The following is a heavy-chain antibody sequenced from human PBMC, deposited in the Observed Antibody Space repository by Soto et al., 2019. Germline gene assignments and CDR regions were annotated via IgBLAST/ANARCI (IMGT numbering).Heavy chain of an antibody. J-gene: IGHJ6*02. D-gene: IGHD2-15*01. CDR1: GGTFSSYA. V-gene: IGHV1-69*13. CDR3: ARSCSGGSCLGLYGMDV. Sequence: SVKVSCKASGGTFSSYAISWVRQAPGQGLEWMGGIIPIFGTANYAQKFQGRVTITADESTSTAYMELSSLRSEDTAVYYCARSCSGGSCLGLYGMDVWGQGTTVTVSS. CDR2: IIPIFGTA.